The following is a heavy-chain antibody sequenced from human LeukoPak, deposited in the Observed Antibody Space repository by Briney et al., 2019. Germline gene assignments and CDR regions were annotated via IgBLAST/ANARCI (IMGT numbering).Heavy chain of an antibody. D-gene: IGHD3-10*01. CDR2: IIPIFGTA. J-gene: IGHJ6*03. CDR3: ARGGFGEDSYYYYYMDV. Sequence: GASVKVSCKASGGTFSSYAISWVRQAPGQGLEWMGGIIPIFGTANYAQKFQGRVTITTDESTSTAYMELSSLRSEDTAVYYCARGGFGEDSYYYYYMDVWGKGTTVTVSS. V-gene: IGHV1-69*05. CDR1: GGTFSSYA.